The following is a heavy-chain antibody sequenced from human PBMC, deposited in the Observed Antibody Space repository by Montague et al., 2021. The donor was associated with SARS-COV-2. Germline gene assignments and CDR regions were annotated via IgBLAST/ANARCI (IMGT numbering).Heavy chain of an antibody. V-gene: IGHV4-34*01. CDR3: ARGQPPRITFGGIISYGLDV. D-gene: IGHD3-16*02. CDR1: GGSFSGYY. Sequence: SETLSLTCAVYGGSFSGYYWTWIRQPPWKGLEWIGEINHSGSTNYNPSXXSRVTISVDTSKNQFSLKLRSVTAADTAVYYCARGQPPRITFGGIISYGLDVWGQGTTVTVSS. CDR2: INHSGST. J-gene: IGHJ6*02.